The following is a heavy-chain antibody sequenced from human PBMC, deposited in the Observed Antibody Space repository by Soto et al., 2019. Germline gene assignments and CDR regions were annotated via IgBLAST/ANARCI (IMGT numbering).Heavy chain of an antibody. Sequence: PSETLSLTCTVSGGSISSGDYYWSWIRQPPGKGLEWIGYIYYSGSTYYNPSLKSRVTISVDTSKNQFSLKLSSVTAADTAVYYCARVTYYYGSGSYHWGQGTLVTVSS. CDR1: GGSISSGDYY. J-gene: IGHJ5*02. CDR3: ARVTYYYGSGSYH. D-gene: IGHD3-10*01. V-gene: IGHV4-30-4*01. CDR2: IYYSGST.